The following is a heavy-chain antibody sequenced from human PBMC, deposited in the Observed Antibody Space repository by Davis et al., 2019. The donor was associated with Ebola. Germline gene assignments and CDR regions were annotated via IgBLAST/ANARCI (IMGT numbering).Heavy chain of an antibody. V-gene: IGHV3-23*01. CDR2: ISGSGGST. CDR3: ARDGMATIPPCDY. J-gene: IGHJ4*02. Sequence: GESLKISCAASGFTFSSYAMSWVRQAPGKGLEWVSAISGSGGSTYYADSVKGRFTISRDNSKNTLSLQMNSLRAEDTAVYYCARDGMATIPPCDYWGQGTLVTVSS. D-gene: IGHD5-24*01. CDR1: GFTFSSYA.